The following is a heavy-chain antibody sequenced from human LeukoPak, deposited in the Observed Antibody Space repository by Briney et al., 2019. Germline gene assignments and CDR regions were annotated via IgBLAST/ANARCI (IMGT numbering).Heavy chain of an antibody. Sequence: SETLSLTCAVSGGSISSGGYSWSWIRQPPGKGLEWIGYIYHSGSTYYNPSLKSRVTISVDRSKNQFSLKLSSVTAADTAVYYCARAAIPNVGAAAGTRGWFDPWGQGTLVAVSS. CDR2: IYHSGST. V-gene: IGHV4-30-2*01. J-gene: IGHJ5*02. D-gene: IGHD6-13*01. CDR1: GGSISSGGYS. CDR3: ARAAIPNVGAAAGTRGWFDP.